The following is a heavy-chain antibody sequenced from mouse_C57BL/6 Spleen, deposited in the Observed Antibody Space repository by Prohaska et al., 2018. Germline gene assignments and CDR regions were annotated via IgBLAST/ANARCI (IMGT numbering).Heavy chain of an antibody. J-gene: IGHJ1*03. CDR3: YYYGSSYRYFDV. Sequence: QSHGKSLEWIGDINPNNGGTSYNQKFKGKATLTVDKSSGTAYMELRSLTSEDSAVYYCYYYGSSYRYFDVWGTGTTVTVSS. D-gene: IGHD1-1*01. V-gene: IGHV1-26*01. CDR2: INPNNGGT.